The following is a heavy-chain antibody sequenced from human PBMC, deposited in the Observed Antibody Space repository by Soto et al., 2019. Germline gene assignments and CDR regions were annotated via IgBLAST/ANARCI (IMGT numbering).Heavy chain of an antibody. CDR2: ISSSSSYT. D-gene: IGHD1-26*01. Sequence: PGGSLRLSCAASGFTFSDYYMSWIRQAPGKGLEWVSYISSSSSYTNYADSVKGRFTISRDNAKNSLYLQMNSLRAEDTAVYYCARVFAWDSPAYYYGMDVWGQGTTVTVSS. CDR1: GFTFSDYY. J-gene: IGHJ6*02. CDR3: ARVFAWDSPAYYYGMDV. V-gene: IGHV3-11*05.